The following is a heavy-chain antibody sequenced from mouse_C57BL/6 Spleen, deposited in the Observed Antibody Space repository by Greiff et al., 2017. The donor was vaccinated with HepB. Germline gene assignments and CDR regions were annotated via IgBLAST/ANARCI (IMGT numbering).Heavy chain of an antibody. D-gene: IGHD2-4*01. J-gene: IGHJ2*01. V-gene: IGHV5-16*01. CDR2: INYDGSST. CDR1: GFTFSDYY. Sequence: DVKLVESEGGLVQPGSSMKLSCTASGFTFSDYYMAWVRQVPEKGLEWVANINYDGSSTYYLDSLKSRFIISRDNAKNILYLQMSSLKSEDTATYYCARDIYYDYDVRYFDYWGQGTTLTVSS. CDR3: ARDIYYDYDVRYFDY.